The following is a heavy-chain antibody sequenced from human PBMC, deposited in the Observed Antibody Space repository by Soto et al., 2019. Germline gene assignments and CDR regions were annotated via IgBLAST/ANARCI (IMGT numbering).Heavy chain of an antibody. J-gene: IGHJ5*02. CDR2: INPSGGST. V-gene: IGHV1-46*01. Sequence: ASVKVSCKASGYTFTSYYMHWVRQAPGQGLEWMGIINPSGGSTSYAQKFQGRVTMTRDTSTSTVYMELSSLRSEDTAVYYCARVRSRLEEGYYDSSGYPWGQGTLVTV. CDR1: GYTFTSYY. D-gene: IGHD3-22*01. CDR3: ARVRSRLEEGYYDSSGYP.